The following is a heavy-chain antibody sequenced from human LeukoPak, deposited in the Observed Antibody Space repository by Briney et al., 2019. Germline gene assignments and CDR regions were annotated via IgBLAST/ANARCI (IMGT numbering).Heavy chain of an antibody. Sequence: ASVTVSCMAPGHTFTSYNLHWVRQAPGQGLEWMGLINPSGGGTSYAQKFQGRVSMTRDTTTSTVYMELSSLKSEDTAVYYCARVGGLPYYYYGMDVWGQGTTVTVSS. CDR3: ARVGGLPYYYYGMDV. CDR1: GHTFTSYN. V-gene: IGHV1-46*01. D-gene: IGHD1-26*01. J-gene: IGHJ6*02. CDR2: INPSGGGT.